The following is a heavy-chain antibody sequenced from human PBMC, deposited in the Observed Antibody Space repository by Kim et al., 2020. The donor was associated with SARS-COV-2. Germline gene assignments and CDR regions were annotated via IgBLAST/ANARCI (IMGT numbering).Heavy chain of an antibody. D-gene: IGHD3-10*01. CDR3: ASDLMVRGVIPEGRFDP. CDR2: IIPILGIA. CDR1: GGTFSSYA. J-gene: IGHJ5*02. V-gene: IGHV1-69*04. Sequence: SVKVSCKASGGTFSSYAISWVRQAPGQGLEWMGRIIPILGIANYAQKFQGRVTITADKSTSTAYMELSSLRSEDTAVYYCASDLMVRGVIPEGRFDPWGQGTLVTVSS.